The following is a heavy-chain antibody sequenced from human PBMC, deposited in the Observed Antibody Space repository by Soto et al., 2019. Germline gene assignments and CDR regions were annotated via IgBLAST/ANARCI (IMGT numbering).Heavy chain of an antibody. J-gene: IGHJ4*02. D-gene: IGHD3-16*01. V-gene: IGHV3-66*01. Sequence: EVQLVESGGGLVQPGGSLRLSCAASGFTVSSNHMSWVRQAPGKGLEWVSLIYSGGSTYYSDSVKGRFTFSRDNSQNTLYLQMNSLRAEDTAVYYCAGPGEQHRYWGQGTLVTVSS. CDR2: IYSGGST. CDR1: GFTVSSNH. CDR3: AGPGEQHRY.